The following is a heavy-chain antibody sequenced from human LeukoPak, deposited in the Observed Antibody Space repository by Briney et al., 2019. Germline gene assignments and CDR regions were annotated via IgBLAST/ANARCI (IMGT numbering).Heavy chain of an antibody. V-gene: IGHV3-21*01. CDR3: ARLLTSGSYSDVGAFDI. Sequence: GGSLRLSCAASGFTFTNAWMSWVRQAPGQGLEWVSAISGSGSSTYDADSVKGRFAISRDNAKNSLYLQMHSLRADDTAVYVCARLLTSGSYSDVGAFDIWGQGTMVTVSS. CDR1: GFTFTNAW. D-gene: IGHD1-26*01. CDR2: ISGSGSST. J-gene: IGHJ3*02.